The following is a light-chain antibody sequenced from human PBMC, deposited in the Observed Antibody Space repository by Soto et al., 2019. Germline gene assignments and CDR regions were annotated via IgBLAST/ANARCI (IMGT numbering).Light chain of an antibody. V-gene: IGKV3-15*01. CDR1: QSVSSN. CDR2: DES. J-gene: IGKJ1*01. Sequence: EIVMTQSPATLSVSPGERATLSCRASQSVSSNLAWYQQKPCQAPRLLIYDESTRAPGNPARFRRSGPGTEFTLPISSLQSEDVAVYYCQQYSAWWTFGQGTTVEIK. CDR3: QQYSAWWT.